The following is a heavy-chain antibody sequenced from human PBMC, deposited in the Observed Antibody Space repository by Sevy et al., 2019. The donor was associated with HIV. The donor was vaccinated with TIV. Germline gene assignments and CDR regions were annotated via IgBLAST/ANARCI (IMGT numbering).Heavy chain of an antibody. CDR1: GGSISSYY. J-gene: IGHJ4*02. CDR2: IYYSGST. CDR3: VSGGYYDSSGYSLGY. D-gene: IGHD3-22*01. V-gene: IGHV4-59*01. Sequence: SETLSLTCTVSGGSISSYYWSWIRQPPGKGLEWIGYIYYSGSTNYNPSLKSRVTISVDTSKNQFSLKLSSVTAADTAVYYCVSGGYYDSSGYSLGYWGQGTLVTVSS.